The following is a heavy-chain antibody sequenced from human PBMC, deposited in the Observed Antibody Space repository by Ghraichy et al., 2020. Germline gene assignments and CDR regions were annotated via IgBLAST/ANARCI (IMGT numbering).Heavy chain of an antibody. V-gene: IGHV4-39*01. D-gene: IGHD3-22*01. J-gene: IGHJ4*02. Sequence: SETLSLTCTVSGGSISSSSYYWGWIRQPPGKGLEWIGSIYYSGSTYYNPSLKSRVTISVDTSKNQFSLKLSSVTAADTAVYYFASTLRTYYYDSSGYSPGDYWGQGTLVTVSS. CDR1: GGSISSSSYY. CDR2: IYYSGST. CDR3: ASTLRTYYYDSSGYSPGDY.